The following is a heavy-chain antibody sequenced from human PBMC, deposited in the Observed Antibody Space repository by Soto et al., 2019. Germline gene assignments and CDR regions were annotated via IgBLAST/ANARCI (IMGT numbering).Heavy chain of an antibody. J-gene: IGHJ6*02. D-gene: IGHD1-1*01. V-gene: IGHV3-48*02. Sequence: GGSLRLSCAASGFTFSSYSMNWVRQAPGKGLEWVSYISSSSSTIYYADSVKGRFTISRDNAKNSLYLQMNSLRDEDTAVYYCARSYKADYYYYGMDVWGQGTPVTVSS. CDR2: ISSSSSTI. CDR3: ARSYKADYYYYGMDV. CDR1: GFTFSSYS.